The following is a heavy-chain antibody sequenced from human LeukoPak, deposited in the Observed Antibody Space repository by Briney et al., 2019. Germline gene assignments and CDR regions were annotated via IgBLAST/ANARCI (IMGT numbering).Heavy chain of an antibody. Sequence: GGSLRLSCAASGFTFSSYAMSWVRQAPGKGLEWVSAISGSGGSTYYADSVKGRFTISRDNSKNTLYLQMNSLRAEDTAVYYCARDVSCSGGSCPYYFDYWGQGTLVTVSS. CDR1: GFTFSSYA. J-gene: IGHJ4*02. CDR3: ARDVSCSGGSCPYYFDY. V-gene: IGHV3-23*01. D-gene: IGHD2-15*01. CDR2: ISGSGGST.